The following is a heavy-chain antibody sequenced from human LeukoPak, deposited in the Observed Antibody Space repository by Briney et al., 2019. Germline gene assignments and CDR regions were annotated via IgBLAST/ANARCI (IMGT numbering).Heavy chain of an antibody. J-gene: IGHJ4*02. CDR2: TNHSGST. V-gene: IGHV4-34*01. Sequence: SETLSLTCAVYGGSFSGYYWSWIRQPPGKGLEWIGETNHSGSTNYNPSLKSRVTISVDTSKNQFSLKLSSVTAADTAVYYCAKPEKAGSSGWRYYFDYWGQGTLVTVSS. D-gene: IGHD6-19*01. CDR3: AKPEKAGSSGWRYYFDY. CDR1: GGSFSGYY.